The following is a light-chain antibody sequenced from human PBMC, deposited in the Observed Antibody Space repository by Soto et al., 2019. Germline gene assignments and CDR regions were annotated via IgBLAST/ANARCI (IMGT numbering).Light chain of an antibody. CDR1: QGISNS. J-gene: IGKJ3*01. CDR3: QKCNSAPFT. Sequence: DIQMTQSPSSLSASVGDRVTITCRASQGISNSLAWYQQNPGKVPELLIYAASTLQSGVPSRFSGSGSGTYFTLTISSLQPEDVATYYCQKCNSAPFTFGPGTKVDIK. V-gene: IGKV1-27*01. CDR2: AAS.